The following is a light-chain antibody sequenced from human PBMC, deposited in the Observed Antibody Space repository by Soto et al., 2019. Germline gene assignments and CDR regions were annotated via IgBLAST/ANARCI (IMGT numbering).Light chain of an antibody. Sequence: EIVLTQSPGTLSLSPGERATLSCRASQSVSSNYLAWYRQNPGQAPRLLIYHAYTRVTGIPDRFSGRGSGADFSLTISRLEPEDFAVYYCQQYGSSPLTFGPGTRVDIK. J-gene: IGKJ3*01. CDR2: HAY. V-gene: IGKV3-20*01. CDR1: QSVSSNY. CDR3: QQYGSSPLT.